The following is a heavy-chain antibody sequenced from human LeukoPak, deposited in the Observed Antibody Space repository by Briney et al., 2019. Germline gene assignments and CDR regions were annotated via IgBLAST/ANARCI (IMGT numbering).Heavy chain of an antibody. J-gene: IGHJ4*02. CDR3: ARGRLRWQPYDY. CDR2: INHSGST. CDR1: GGSFSGYY. D-gene: IGHD4-23*01. Sequence: SETLSLTCAVYGGSFSGYYWSWIRQPPGKGLEWIGEINHSGSTNYNPSLKSRVTISVDTSKKQFSLKLSSVTAADTAVYYCARGRLRWQPYDYWGQGTLVTVSS. V-gene: IGHV4-34*01.